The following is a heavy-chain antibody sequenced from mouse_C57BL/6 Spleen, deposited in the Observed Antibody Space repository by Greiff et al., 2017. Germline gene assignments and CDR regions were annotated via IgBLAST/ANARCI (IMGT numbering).Heavy chain of an antibody. Sequence: EVKLMESGGDLVKPGGSLKLSCAASGFTFSSYGMSWVRQTPDKRLEWVATISSGGSYTYYPDSVKGRFTISRDNAKNTLYLQMSSLKSEDTAMYYCARLDSYWYFDVWGTGTTVTVSS. D-gene: IGHD2-12*01. J-gene: IGHJ1*03. CDR3: ARLDSYWYFDV. CDR2: ISSGGSYT. CDR1: GFTFSSYG. V-gene: IGHV5-6*01.